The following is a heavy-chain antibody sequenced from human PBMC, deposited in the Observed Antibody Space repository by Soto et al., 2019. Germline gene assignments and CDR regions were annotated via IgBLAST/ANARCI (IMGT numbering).Heavy chain of an antibody. J-gene: IGHJ6*02. CDR3: AREHGYCSSTSCSPGYYYYGMAV. CDR2: IYYSGST. D-gene: IGHD2-2*03. V-gene: IGHV4-61*08. Sequence: SEPLSLRWSVSGGSGGGGGGYWSWIRQPPGKGLEWIGYIYYSGSTNYNPSLKSRVTISVDTSKNHFSLKLSSVTAADTAVYYCAREHGYCSSTSCSPGYYYYGMAVWGQGTTVTVSS. CDR1: GGSGGGGGGY.